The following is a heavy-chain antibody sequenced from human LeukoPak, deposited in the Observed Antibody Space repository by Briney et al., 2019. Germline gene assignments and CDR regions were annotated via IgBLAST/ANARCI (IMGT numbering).Heavy chain of an antibody. Sequence: GGSLRLSCAASGSTFSSYAMTWVRQAPGKGLEWVSSFTSMSRTIYYADSVKGRFTISRDDAKKSLYLQMNSLRAEDTAVYYCARDRTVDIVAINAFDIWGQGTMVTVSS. CDR2: FTSMSRTI. V-gene: IGHV3-21*01. D-gene: IGHD5-12*01. CDR3: ARDRTVDIVAINAFDI. J-gene: IGHJ3*02. CDR1: GSTFSSYA.